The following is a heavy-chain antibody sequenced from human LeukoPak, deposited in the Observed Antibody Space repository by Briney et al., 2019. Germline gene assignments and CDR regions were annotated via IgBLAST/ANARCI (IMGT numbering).Heavy chain of an antibody. D-gene: IGHD3-22*01. CDR1: GFTFSSYW. V-gene: IGHV3-7*01. CDR2: MNPDGSEK. J-gene: IGHJ4*02. CDR3: ARDRALYDSRRGYYYTEDDY. Sequence: GGSLRLSCAVSGFTFSSYWMSWVRQAPGKGLEWVANMNPDGSEKYFLDSVKGRFTISRDNAKSSLYLQMNSLRGDDTAVYYCARDRALYDSRRGYYYTEDDYWGQGTLVTVSS.